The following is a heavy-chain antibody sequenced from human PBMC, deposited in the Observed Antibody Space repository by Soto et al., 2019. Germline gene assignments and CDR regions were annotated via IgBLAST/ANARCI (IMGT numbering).Heavy chain of an antibody. J-gene: IGHJ6*02. CDR1: GFSLSTGGVG. Sequence: QITLKESGPTLVKPTQTLTLTCTFSGFSLSTGGVGVAWIRQPPGKALEWLALIYWDDDKRYSPSLKSRLAITEDTSKTQVVLIMTNMDPVDTATYYCAHRASPPDLEGQCYPYYYYYGLDVWGQGTTVTVSS. D-gene: IGHD1-1*01. CDR2: IYWDDDK. CDR3: AHRASPPDLEGQCYPYYYYYGLDV. V-gene: IGHV2-5*02.